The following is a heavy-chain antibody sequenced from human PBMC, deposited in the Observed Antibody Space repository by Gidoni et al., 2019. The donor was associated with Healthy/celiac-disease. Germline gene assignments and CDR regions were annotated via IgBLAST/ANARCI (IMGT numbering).Heavy chain of an antibody. CDR3: AREDYSSMDV. J-gene: IGHJ6*03. V-gene: IGHV3-30-3*01. CDR2: ISYDGSNK. CDR1: GFTFSSYA. Sequence: QVRLVESGGGVVQPGRSLRLSCAAAGFTFSSYAMHWVRQSPGKGLEWVAVISYDGSNKYYADSVKGRFTISRDNSKNTLYLQMNSLRAEDTAVYYCAREDYSSMDVWGKGTTVTVSS. D-gene: IGHD2-21*01.